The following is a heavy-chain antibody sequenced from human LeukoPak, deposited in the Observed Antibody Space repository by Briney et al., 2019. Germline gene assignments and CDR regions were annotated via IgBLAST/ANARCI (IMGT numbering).Heavy chain of an antibody. CDR3: ARDLTRTTDIDY. J-gene: IGHJ4*02. V-gene: IGHV3-48*02. CDR2: ISSSSITI. Sequence: PGGSLRLSCAAFGFTFSNYGMNWVRQAPGKGLEWVSYISSSSITIYYADSVKGRFTISRDNAKNSLYLQMNSLRDEDTAVYYCARDLTRTTDIDYWGQGTLVAVSS. D-gene: IGHD1-7*01. CDR1: GFTFSNYG.